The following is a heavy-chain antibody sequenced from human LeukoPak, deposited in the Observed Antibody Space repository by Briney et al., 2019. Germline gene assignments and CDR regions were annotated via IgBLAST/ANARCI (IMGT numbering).Heavy chain of an antibody. CDR2: ISSSGSTI. D-gene: IGHD3-3*01. J-gene: IGHJ4*02. Sequence: GSLRLSCAASEFTFSDYYMSWIRQAPGKGLEWVSYISSSGSTIYYADSVKGRFTISRDNAKNSLYLQMNSLRAEDTAVYYCARGQHPKYYDFWSGYYTLDYWGQGTLVTVSS. CDR3: ARGQHPKYYDFWSGYYTLDY. CDR1: EFTFSDYY. V-gene: IGHV3-11*01.